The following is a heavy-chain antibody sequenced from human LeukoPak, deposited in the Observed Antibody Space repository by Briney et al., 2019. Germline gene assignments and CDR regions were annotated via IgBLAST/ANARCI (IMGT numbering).Heavy chain of an antibody. J-gene: IGHJ4*02. Sequence: SETLSLTCTVSGGSISSYYWSWIRQPPGKGLEWIGYIYYSGSTNYNPSLKSRVTISVDTSKNQFSLKLSSVTAADTAVYYCARDPGRGYSYGESSDYWGQGTLVTVSS. V-gene: IGHV4-59*01. CDR3: ARDPGRGYSYGESSDY. CDR1: GGSISSYY. D-gene: IGHD5-18*01. CDR2: IYYSGST.